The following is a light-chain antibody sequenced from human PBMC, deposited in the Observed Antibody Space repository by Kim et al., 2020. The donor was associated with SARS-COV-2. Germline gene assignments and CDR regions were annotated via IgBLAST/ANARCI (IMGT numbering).Light chain of an antibody. CDR3: QQICSTPQT. V-gene: IGKV1-39*01. Sequence: ASVGHRVIITCPTSQSISTYLNWYQQKPEKAPKLQISETSTLQSGVPLRFSGRGSRPEFTLTITSLQPEDFGTYYRQQICSTPQTFGQGTKVDIK. CDR2: ETS. J-gene: IGKJ1*01. CDR1: QSISTY.